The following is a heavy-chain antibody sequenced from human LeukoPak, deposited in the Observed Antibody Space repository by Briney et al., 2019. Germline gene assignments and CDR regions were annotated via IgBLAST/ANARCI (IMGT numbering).Heavy chain of an antibody. D-gene: IGHD6-13*01. V-gene: IGHV3-30*18. CDR2: ISYDGSGT. J-gene: IGHJ1*01. CDR3: AKEWGITAAGRVYFQH. CDR1: GFTFSSYG. Sequence: GGSLRLSCAASGFTFSSYGMHGVRQAPGKGLEWVTVISYDGSGTNYADSVKGRFTISRDDSKNILYLQMNSLRAEDTAVYYCAKEWGITAAGRVYFQHWGQGTLVTVSS.